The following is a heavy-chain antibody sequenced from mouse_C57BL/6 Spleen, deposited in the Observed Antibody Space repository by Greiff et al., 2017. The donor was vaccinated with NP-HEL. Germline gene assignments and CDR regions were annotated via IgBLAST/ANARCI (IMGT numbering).Heavy chain of an antibody. CDR2: IYPSDSET. Sequence: QVQLQQPGAELVRPGSSVKLSCKASGYTFTSYWMDWVKQRPGQGLEWIGNIYPSDSETHYTQKFKDKATLTVDKSSSTTYMQLSSLTSEDSAVYYCARKGIYYYAMDYWGQGTSVTVSS. J-gene: IGHJ4*01. V-gene: IGHV1-61*01. CDR3: ARKGIYYYAMDY. CDR1: GYTFTSYW.